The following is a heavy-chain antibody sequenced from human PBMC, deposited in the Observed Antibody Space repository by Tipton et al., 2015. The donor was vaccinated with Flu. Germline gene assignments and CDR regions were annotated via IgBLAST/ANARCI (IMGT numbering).Heavy chain of an antibody. V-gene: IGHV4-39*01. CDR1: SGSIRSTNYF. CDR2: IYPSGTT. J-gene: IGHJ4*02. Sequence: TLSLTCTVSSGSIRSTNYFCAWIHQPPGKRLELIGSIYPSGTTYYNPSLKSRVTISVDTSKSQFSLKLSSVTAADTAVYYCARREYCTTTSCSPFDYWGQGTLVTVSS. D-gene: IGHD2-2*01. CDR3: ARREYCTTTSCSPFDY.